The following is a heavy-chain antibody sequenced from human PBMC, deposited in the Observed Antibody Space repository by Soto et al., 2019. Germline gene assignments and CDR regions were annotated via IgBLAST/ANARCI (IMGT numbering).Heavy chain of an antibody. CDR3: ATDIHATWLLNS. V-gene: IGHV3-30-3*01. CDR2: IAPDGSQI. D-gene: IGHD2-2*02. J-gene: IGHJ4*02. CDR1: GVTFSGET. Sequence: GGSLRLSCAASGVTFSGETMYWVRQAPGKGLEWVALIAPDGSQIYYADSVKGRFTISRDNSKSTLSLQMDSLRAEDTSLYLCATDIHATWLLNSWGQGTLVTVSS.